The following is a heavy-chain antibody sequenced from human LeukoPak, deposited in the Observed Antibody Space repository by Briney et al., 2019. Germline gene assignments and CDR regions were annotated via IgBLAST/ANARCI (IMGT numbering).Heavy chain of an antibody. D-gene: IGHD1-26*01. CDR3: AREDGSSFDY. CDR2: INHSGST. V-gene: IGHV4-34*01. Sequence: SETLSLTCAVYGGSFSGYYWSWIRQPPGKGLEWIGEINHSGSTNYNPSLKSRVTISVDTSKNPFSLKLSSVTAADTAVYYCAREDGSSFDYWGQGTLVTVSS. CDR1: GGSFSGYY. J-gene: IGHJ4*02.